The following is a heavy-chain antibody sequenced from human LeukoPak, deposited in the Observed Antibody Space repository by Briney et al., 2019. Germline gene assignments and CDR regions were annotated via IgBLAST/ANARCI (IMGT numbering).Heavy chain of an antibody. CDR3: ARDDGITMSSGAFDI. D-gene: IGHD3-10*02. Sequence: GGSLRLSCAASGFTFSSYSMNWVRQAPGKGLEWVSSISSSSSYIYYADSVKGRFTISRDNAKNSLYLQMNSLRAEDTAVYYCARDDGITMSSGAFDIWGQGTMVTVSS. V-gene: IGHV3-21*01. J-gene: IGHJ3*02. CDR1: GFTFSSYS. CDR2: ISSSSSYI.